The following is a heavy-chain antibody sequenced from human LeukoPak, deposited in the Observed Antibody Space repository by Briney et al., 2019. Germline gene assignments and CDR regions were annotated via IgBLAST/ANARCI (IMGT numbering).Heavy chain of an antibody. CDR2: ISYDGSNK. V-gene: IGHV3-30*18. CDR3: AKDSSGGGSDFDY. Sequence: PGGSLRLSCAASRFTFSSYGMHWVRQAPGNGLEWVALISYDGSNKYYTDSVKGRFTISRDNSKNTLYLQMNSLSAEDTAVYYCAKDSSGGGSDFDYWGQGTLVTVSS. J-gene: IGHJ4*02. CDR1: RFTFSSYG. D-gene: IGHD3-16*01.